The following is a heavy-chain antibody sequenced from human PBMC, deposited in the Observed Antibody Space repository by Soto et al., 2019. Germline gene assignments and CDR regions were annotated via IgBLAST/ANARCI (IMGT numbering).Heavy chain of an antibody. Sequence: SETLSLTCTVSGGSISSGDYYWSWIRQPPGKGLEWIGYIYYSGSTYYNPSLKSRVTISVDTSKNQFSLKLSSVTAADTAVYYCASSTNGTISYYGMDVWGQGTTVTVSS. CDR2: IYYSGST. J-gene: IGHJ6*02. D-gene: IGHD1-1*01. CDR3: ASSTNGTISYYGMDV. V-gene: IGHV4-30-4*01. CDR1: GGSISSGDYY.